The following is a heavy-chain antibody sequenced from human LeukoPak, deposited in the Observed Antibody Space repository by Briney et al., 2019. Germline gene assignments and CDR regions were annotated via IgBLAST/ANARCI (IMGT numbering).Heavy chain of an antibody. CDR1: GYTFTSYG. V-gene: IGHV1-18*01. D-gene: IGHD3-3*01. CDR3: ARALRFLEWLYYGSDY. J-gene: IGHJ4*02. CDR2: ISAYSGST. Sequence: ASVKVSCKASGYTFTSYGISWVRQAPGQGLEWMGWISAYSGSTNYAQKLQGRVTMTTDTSTSTAYMELRSLRSDDTAVYYCARALRFLEWLYYGSDYWGQGTLVTVSS.